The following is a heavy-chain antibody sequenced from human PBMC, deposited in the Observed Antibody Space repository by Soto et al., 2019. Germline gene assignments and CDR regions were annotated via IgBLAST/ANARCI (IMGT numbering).Heavy chain of an antibody. D-gene: IGHD2-15*01. CDR1: GFTFSGYY. CDR2: IKQDGSEE. Sequence: EVQLVESGGGLVQPGGSLRLSCAASGFTFSGYYMTWVRQSPGRGLDWVGNIKQDGSEEYYVDSLKGRFSISRDNAKKSLYLQMNSLRVEDTAVYYCARGRSDDYFDYWGQGTLVTVSS. V-gene: IGHV3-7*01. CDR3: ARGRSDDYFDY. J-gene: IGHJ4*02.